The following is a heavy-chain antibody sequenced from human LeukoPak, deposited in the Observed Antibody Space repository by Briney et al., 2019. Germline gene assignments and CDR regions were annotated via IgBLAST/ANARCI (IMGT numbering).Heavy chain of an antibody. V-gene: IGHV3-11*01. Sequence: GGSLRLSCAASGFIFNNYWMTWVRQAPGKGLEWVSYISSSGSTIYYADSVKGRFTISRDNAKNSLYLQMNSLRAEDTAVYYCARGYSNYYFDYWGQGTLVTVSS. J-gene: IGHJ4*02. CDR1: GFIFNNYW. CDR3: ARGYSNYYFDY. CDR2: ISSSGSTI. D-gene: IGHD4-11*01.